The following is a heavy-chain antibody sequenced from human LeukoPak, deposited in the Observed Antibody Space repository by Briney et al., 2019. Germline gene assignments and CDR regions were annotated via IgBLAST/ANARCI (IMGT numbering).Heavy chain of an antibody. CDR2: IYTSGGT. CDR3: ARESTVAGTARYLDY. V-gene: IGHV4-4*07. J-gene: IGHJ4*02. CDR1: GGSISSYY. Sequence: SEALSLTCTVSGGSISSYYWSWIRQPAGKGLEWVGRIYTSGGTNYSPSLKSRVTMSVDTSKNEFSLKLNSVTAADTAVYYCARESTVAGTARYLDYWGQGTLVTVSS. D-gene: IGHD6-13*01.